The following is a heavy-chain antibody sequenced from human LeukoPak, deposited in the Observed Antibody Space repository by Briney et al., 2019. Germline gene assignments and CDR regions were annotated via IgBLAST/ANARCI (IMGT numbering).Heavy chain of an antibody. J-gene: IGHJ4*02. D-gene: IGHD1-26*01. CDR2: IYYSGST. Sequence: SETLSLTCTVSGGPIRSYYWSWIRQSPGKGLEWIGYIYYSGSTNYNPSLKSRVTISVDTSKNQFSLKLSSVTAADTAVYYCALFSGGVGPVFDYWGQGTLVTVSS. CDR3: ALFSGGVGPVFDY. CDR1: GGPIRSYY. V-gene: IGHV4-59*12.